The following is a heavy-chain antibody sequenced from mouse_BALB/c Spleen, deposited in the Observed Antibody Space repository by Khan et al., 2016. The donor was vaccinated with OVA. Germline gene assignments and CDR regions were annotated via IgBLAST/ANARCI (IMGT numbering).Heavy chain of an antibody. CDR3: ARDSGFWYFDV. D-gene: IGHD2-2*01. V-gene: IGHV3-5*02. CDR1: GISITTGNYR. CDR2: IFYSGSI. J-gene: IGHJ1*01. Sequence: EVQLQESGPGLVKPSQTVSLTCTVTGISITTGNYRWSWIRQFPGNKLEWMGFIFYSGSITYNPSLTSRTTITRATSKNQFFLEMNSLTAEDTVTYYCARDSGFWYFDVWGAGTTVTVSS.